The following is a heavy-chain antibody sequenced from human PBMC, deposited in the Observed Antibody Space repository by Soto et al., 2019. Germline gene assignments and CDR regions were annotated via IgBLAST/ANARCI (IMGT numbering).Heavy chain of an antibody. CDR1: GFTFSSYA. D-gene: IGHD1-1*01. Sequence: PGGSLRLSCAASGFTFSSYAMHWVRQAPGKGLEWVAVISYDGSNKYYADSVKGRFTISRDNSKNTLYLQMNSLRAEDTAVYYCAKDQLLDAFDIWGQGTMVTVSS. CDR2: ISYDGSNK. J-gene: IGHJ3*02. V-gene: IGHV3-30*04. CDR3: AKDQLLDAFDI.